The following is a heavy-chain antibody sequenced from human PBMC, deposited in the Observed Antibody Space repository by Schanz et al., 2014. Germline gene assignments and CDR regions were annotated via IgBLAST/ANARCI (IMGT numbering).Heavy chain of an antibody. CDR2: IKEDGSVK. V-gene: IGHV3-7*01. CDR3: VSQTGSPNY. D-gene: IGHD6-13*01. Sequence: EVQLVQSGGGLVQPGGSLRLSCAASGFTFSSHWMHWVRQAPGKGLEWVANIKEDGSVKDYVDSVKGRFTISRDNAKNTLYLQMNSLRAEDTAVYFCVSQTGSPNYWGQGTLVTVSS. CDR1: GFTFSSHW. J-gene: IGHJ4*02.